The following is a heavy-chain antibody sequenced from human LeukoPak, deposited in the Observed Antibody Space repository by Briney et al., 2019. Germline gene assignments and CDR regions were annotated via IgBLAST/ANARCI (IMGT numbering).Heavy chain of an antibody. V-gene: IGHV4-34*01. D-gene: IGHD4-17*01. CDR2: INHSGST. J-gene: IGHJ5*02. CDR1: GGSFIGFH. Sequence: PSETLSLTCAVYGGSFIGFHWNWIRQPPGKGLEWIGDINHSGSTNYNPSLTSRVTISVDPSKNQFSLNLSSVTAADTAVYYCASLTRGAGDYETTWGQGTLVTVSS. CDR3: ASLTRGAGDYETT.